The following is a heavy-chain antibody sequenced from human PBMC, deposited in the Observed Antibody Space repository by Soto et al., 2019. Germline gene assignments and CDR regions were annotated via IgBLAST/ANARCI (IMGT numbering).Heavy chain of an antibody. J-gene: IGHJ4*02. D-gene: IGHD6-19*01. Sequence: QITLKESGPTLVKPTQTLTLTCTFSGFSLSTSGVGVGWIRQPPGKALEWLALIYWDDDKRYSPSLKSRLTISNDSSKNQVVLTMTNMDPVDTATYYCAPPHPISGWPTLSYWGQGTLVTVSS. CDR3: APPHPISGWPTLSY. CDR2: IYWDDDK. V-gene: IGHV2-5*02. CDR1: GFSLSTSGVG.